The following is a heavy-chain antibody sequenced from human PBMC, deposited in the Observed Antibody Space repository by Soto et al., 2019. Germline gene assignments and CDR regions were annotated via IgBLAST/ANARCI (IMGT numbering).Heavy chain of an antibody. CDR1: GFTFASST. Sequence: QMQMVQSGPEVKKPGTSVKVSCQASGFTFASSTVQWVRQARGQRLEWIGWVVAASGDTNFAQNFQGRVAMTSDMSTRTAYMELNRLRPDHTAVYYCVAALSRAPAGARAWGQGTLVTVSS. J-gene: IGHJ1*01. D-gene: IGHD3-10*01. CDR3: VAALSRAPAGARA. CDR2: VVAASGDT. V-gene: IGHV1-58*01.